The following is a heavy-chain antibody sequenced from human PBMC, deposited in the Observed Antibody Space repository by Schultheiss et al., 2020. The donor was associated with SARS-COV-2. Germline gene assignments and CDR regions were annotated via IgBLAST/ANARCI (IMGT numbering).Heavy chain of an antibody. V-gene: IGHV3-30*19. CDR1: GFTFSSYG. Sequence: GGSLRLSCAASGFTFSSYGMHWVRQAPGKGLEWVAVISYDGSNKYYADSVKGRFTISRDNSKNTLYLQMNSLRAEDTAVYYCARDSHHYYGSGSYYSYYYYYGMDVWGQGTTVTVSS. J-gene: IGHJ6*02. D-gene: IGHD3-10*01. CDR2: ISYDGSNK. CDR3: ARDSHHYYGSGSYYSYYYYYGMDV.